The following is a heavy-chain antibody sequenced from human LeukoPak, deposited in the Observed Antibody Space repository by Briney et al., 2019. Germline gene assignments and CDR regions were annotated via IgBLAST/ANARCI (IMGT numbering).Heavy chain of an antibody. J-gene: IGHJ4*02. CDR2: INHSGST. CDR3: AGSRWFGECLDY. V-gene: IGHV4-34*01. D-gene: IGHD3-10*01. CDR1: GGSFSGYY. Sequence: SETLSLTCAVYGGSFSGYYWSWIRQPPGKGLEWIGEINHSGSTNYNPSLKSRVTISVDTSKNQFSLKLSSVTAADTAVYYCAGSRWFGECLDYWGQGTLVTVSS.